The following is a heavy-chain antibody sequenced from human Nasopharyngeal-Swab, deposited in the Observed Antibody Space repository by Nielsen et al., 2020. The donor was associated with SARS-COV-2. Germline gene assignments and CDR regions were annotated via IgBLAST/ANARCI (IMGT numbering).Heavy chain of an antibody. Sequence: SVKVSCKASGYTFTSYGISWVRQAPGQGLEWMGGIIPIFGTANYAQKFQGRVTITADESTSTAYMELSSLRSEDTAVYYCARNQVVVPAGYYFDYWGQGTLVTVSS. CDR1: GYTFTSYG. D-gene: IGHD2-2*01. V-gene: IGHV1-69*13. CDR3: ARNQVVVPAGYYFDY. J-gene: IGHJ4*02. CDR2: IIPIFGTA.